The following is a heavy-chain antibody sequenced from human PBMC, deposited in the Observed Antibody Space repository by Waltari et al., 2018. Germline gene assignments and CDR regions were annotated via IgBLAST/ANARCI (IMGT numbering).Heavy chain of an antibody. J-gene: IGHJ5*02. Sequence: QITLKESGPTLVKPTQTLTLTCTFSGFSLSTSGVGVGWIRQPPGKALEWLALIYWNDDKRYSPSLKSRLTITKDTSKNQVVLTMTNMDPVDTATYYCAHGGRVWFRELYSWTYSWFDPWGQGTLVTVSS. CDR3: AHGGRVWFRELYSWTYSWFDP. D-gene: IGHD3-10*01. V-gene: IGHV2-5*01. CDR1: GFSLSTSGVG. CDR2: IYWNDDK.